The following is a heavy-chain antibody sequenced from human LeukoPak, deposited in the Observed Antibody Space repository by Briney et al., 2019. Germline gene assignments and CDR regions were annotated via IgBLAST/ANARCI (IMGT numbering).Heavy chain of an antibody. D-gene: IGHD6-19*01. Sequence: GGSLRLSCAASGFTFSSYAMSWVRQAPGKGLEWVSVISGSGGSTYYADSVKGRFTISRDSSKNTLYLEMNRLRAEDTAVYYCAKGSESSAWHKPFFDYWGQGTLVTVSS. CDR2: ISGSGGST. CDR3: AKGSESSAWHKPFFDY. J-gene: IGHJ4*02. CDR1: GFTFSSYA. V-gene: IGHV3-23*01.